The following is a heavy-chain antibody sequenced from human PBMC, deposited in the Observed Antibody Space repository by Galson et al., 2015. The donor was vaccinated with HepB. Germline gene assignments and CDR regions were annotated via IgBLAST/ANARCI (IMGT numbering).Heavy chain of an antibody. CDR3: VRGVGDP. CDR1: GYIFTTYA. Sequence: SVKVSCKASGYIFTTYALNWVRQAAGQGLEWLGWMNPINGNTGYAEKFQGRVTMTRDTPIDTAYMELTSLRSEDTAVYYCVRGVGDPWGQGTLITVSS. J-gene: IGHJ5*02. D-gene: IGHD3-16*01. CDR2: MNPINGNT. V-gene: IGHV1-8*01.